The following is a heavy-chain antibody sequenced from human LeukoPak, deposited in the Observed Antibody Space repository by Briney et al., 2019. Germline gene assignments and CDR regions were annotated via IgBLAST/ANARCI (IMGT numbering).Heavy chain of an antibody. Sequence: MHGESLKISCKGSGYSFTTYWISWVRQMPGKGLEWMRRIDPSDSYTNYSPSFKGHVTISVDRSISTAYLQWSSLKASDTAIYYCARLLGYCSGGSCYGMDFWGQRTLVTVSS. CDR3: ARLLGYCSGGSCYGMDF. V-gene: IGHV5-10-1*01. D-gene: IGHD2-15*01. CDR2: IDPSDSYT. J-gene: IGHJ4*02. CDR1: GYSFTTYW.